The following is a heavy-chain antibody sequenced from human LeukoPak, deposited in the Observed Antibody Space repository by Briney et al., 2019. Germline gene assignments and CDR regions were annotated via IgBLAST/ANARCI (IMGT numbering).Heavy chain of an antibody. CDR2: IRYDGSNK. D-gene: IGHD3-9*01. J-gene: IGHJ6*03. CDR1: GFTFSSYG. CDR3: AKQYYDILTGYVDYYMDV. V-gene: IGHV3-30*02. Sequence: GGSLRLSCAASGFTFSSYGMHWVRQAPGKGLEWVAFIRYDGSNKYYADSVKGRFTISRDNSKNTLYLQMNSLRAEDTAVYYCAKQYYDILTGYVDYYMDVWGKGTTVTVSS.